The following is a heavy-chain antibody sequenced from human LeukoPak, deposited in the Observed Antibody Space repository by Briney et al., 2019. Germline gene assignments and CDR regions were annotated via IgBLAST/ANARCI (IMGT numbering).Heavy chain of an antibody. J-gene: IGHJ4*02. D-gene: IGHD6-13*01. CDR1: GFTFSNGW. Sequence: GGSLRLSCAASGFTFSNGWMSWVRQAPGKGLEWVGRIKSKTDGGTTDYAAPVKGRFTISRDDSKNTLHLQMNSLKIEDTAVYYCTTGLGIAAAANNYWGQGTLVTVSS. V-gene: IGHV3-15*01. CDR2: IKSKTDGGTT. CDR3: TTGLGIAAAANNY.